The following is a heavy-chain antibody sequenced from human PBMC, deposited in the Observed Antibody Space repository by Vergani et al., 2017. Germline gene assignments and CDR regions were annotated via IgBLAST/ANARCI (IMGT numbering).Heavy chain of an antibody. CDR2: IIPIFGIA. V-gene: IGHV1-69*17. J-gene: IGHJ5*02. CDR1: GGTFSSYA. Sequence: QVQLVQSGAEVKKPGSSVKVSCKASGGTFSSYAISWVRQAPGQGLEWMGGIIPIFGIANYAQKFQGRVTITADKSTSTAYMELSSLRSEDTAVYYCARPQNIMVRGVIMAHNWFDPWGQGTLVTVSS. D-gene: IGHD3-10*01. CDR3: ARPQNIMVRGVIMAHNWFDP.